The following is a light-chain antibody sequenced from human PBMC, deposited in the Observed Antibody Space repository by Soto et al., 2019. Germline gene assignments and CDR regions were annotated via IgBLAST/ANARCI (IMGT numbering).Light chain of an antibody. Sequence: DIQMTQSPSSLSASVGDRVTITCQASRAIRTYLNWYQQKPGKAPKLLIYDASNLETGVTSRFSGSGSGTDFTFNISSLQSEDIATYYCQQYHTLLSFGGGTKVEIK. J-gene: IGKJ4*01. CDR2: DAS. V-gene: IGKV1-33*01. CDR1: RAIRTY. CDR3: QQYHTLLS.